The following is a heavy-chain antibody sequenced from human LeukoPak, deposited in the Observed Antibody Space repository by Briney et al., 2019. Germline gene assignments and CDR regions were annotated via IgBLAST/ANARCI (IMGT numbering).Heavy chain of an antibody. Sequence: PGGSLRLSCEASGLSSIDAWLGGVRQAPGRGREWVGRIKRKADGGTTDYAAPVKGRFTISRDDSKTSLYLQMNNLKTEDTAVYYCTTDTRRVVVPKWGQGTLVTVSS. CDR3: TTDTRRVVVPK. V-gene: IGHV3-15*01. J-gene: IGHJ4*02. D-gene: IGHD2-15*01. CDR2: IKRKADGGTT. CDR1: GLSSIDAW.